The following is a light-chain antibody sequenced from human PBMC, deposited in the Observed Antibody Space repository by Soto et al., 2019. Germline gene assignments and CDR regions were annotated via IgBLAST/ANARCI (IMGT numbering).Light chain of an antibody. Sequence: EIIMTQSPATLSVSPGERATLSCRASQSVSSNLAWYRQRPGQAPRLLIYGTSTRATGIPDRFSGSGSGTEFTLTISSLQSEDFAVCYCQQYDSWPPLFTFGPGTKVDLK. V-gene: IGKV3-15*01. CDR1: QSVSSN. CDR2: GTS. CDR3: QQYDSWPPLFT. J-gene: IGKJ3*01.